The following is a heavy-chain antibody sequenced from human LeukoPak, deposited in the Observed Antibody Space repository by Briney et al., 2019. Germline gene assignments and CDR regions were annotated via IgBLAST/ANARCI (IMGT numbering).Heavy chain of an antibody. J-gene: IGHJ4*02. V-gene: IGHV3-53*01. CDR3: ARGDRGSYYGSGDEYFDV. D-gene: IGHD3-10*01. CDR2: MYKSGST. Sequence: GGSLRLSCAASGFAVNSRYMAGVRQAPGKGLEWLSIMYKSGSTEYADSVKGRFTISRDSSRNTLHLQMTSLRGEDTAVYYCARGDRGSYYGSGDEYFDVWGQGTRVTVAS. CDR1: GFAVNSRY.